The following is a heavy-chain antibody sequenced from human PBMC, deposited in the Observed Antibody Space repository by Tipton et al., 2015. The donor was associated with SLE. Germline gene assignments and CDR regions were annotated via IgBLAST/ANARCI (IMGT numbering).Heavy chain of an antibody. Sequence: GSLRLSCPASGFAFSSSWMNWVRQAPGKGLEWVANIKEDGSEKHYVDSVKDRLTISRDNAKNLLYLQMNSLRAEDTAVYYCARGKYYFDYWGQGALVTVSS. CDR3: ARGKYYFDY. CDR2: IKEDGSEK. V-gene: IGHV3-7*01. CDR1: GFAFSSSW. J-gene: IGHJ4*02.